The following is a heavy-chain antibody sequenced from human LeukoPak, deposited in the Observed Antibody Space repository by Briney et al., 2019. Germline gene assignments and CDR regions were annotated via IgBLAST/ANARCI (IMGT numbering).Heavy chain of an antibody. D-gene: IGHD2-2*01. CDR1: GYTFTSYA. J-gene: IGHJ5*02. CDR3: ASTPASVVVVPAARYRFDP. CDR2: INTNTGNP. Sequence: AASVKVSCKASGYTFTSYAMNWVRQAPGQGLEWMGWINTNTGNPTYAQGFTGRFVFSLDTSVSTAYLQISRLKAEDTAVYYCASTPASVVVVPAARYRFDPWGQGTLFTVSS. V-gene: IGHV7-4-1*02.